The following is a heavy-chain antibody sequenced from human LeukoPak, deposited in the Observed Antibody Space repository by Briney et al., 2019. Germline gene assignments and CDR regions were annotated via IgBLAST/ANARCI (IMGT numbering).Heavy chain of an antibody. CDR3: ARGFLEWLLSYGMDV. CDR1: GFTFSSYA. J-gene: IGHJ6*02. D-gene: IGHD3-3*01. Sequence: GSLRLSCAASGFTFSSYAMHWVRQAPGKGLEWVAVISYDGSNKYYADSVKGRFTISRDNSKNTLYLQMNSLRAEDTAVYYCARGFLEWLLSYGMDVWGQGTTVTVSS. CDR2: ISYDGSNK. V-gene: IGHV3-30-3*01.